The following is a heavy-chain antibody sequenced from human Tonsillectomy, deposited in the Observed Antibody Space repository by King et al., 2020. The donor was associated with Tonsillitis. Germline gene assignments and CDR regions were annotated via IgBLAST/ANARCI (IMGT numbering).Heavy chain of an antibody. V-gene: IGHV3-30*04. J-gene: IGHJ4*02. CDR3: TSVSDY. CDR2: IPYDGSNK. CDR1: EFTFSSFA. Sequence: VQLVESGGDVVQPGRSLRLSCAASEFTFSSFAMHWVRQAPGKGLEWVAGIPYDGSNKYYADSVKGRFTISRDNSKNTLYLQMNSLSAEDTAVYYCTSVSDYWGQGTLVTVSS.